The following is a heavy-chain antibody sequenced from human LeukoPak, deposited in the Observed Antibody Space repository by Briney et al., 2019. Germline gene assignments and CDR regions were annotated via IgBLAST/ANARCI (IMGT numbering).Heavy chain of an antibody. CDR1: GGSISSYY. Sequence: PSETLSLTCTVSGGSISSYYWSWIRQPPGKGLEWIGYIYYSGSTNYNPSFKSRVTISVDTSKNQFSLKLSSVTAADTAVYYCARETRNDAYDYWGQGTLVTVSS. D-gene: IGHD1-1*01. CDR3: ARETRNDAYDY. J-gene: IGHJ4*02. CDR2: IYYSGST. V-gene: IGHV4-59*01.